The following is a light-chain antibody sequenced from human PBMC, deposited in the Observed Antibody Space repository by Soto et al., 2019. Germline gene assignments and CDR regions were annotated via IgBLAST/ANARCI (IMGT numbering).Light chain of an antibody. CDR1: NIESKS. CDR3: QVWDTISDHYV. J-gene: IGLJ1*01. Sequence: SYELTQPPSVSVAPGQTAMITCGGNNIESKSVHWYQQRPGQAPVLVIYVDSDRPSGIPDRFSASTSGNTAALTISRVEAGDEADYYCQVWDTISDHYVFGSGTKVTV. V-gene: IGLV3-21*02. CDR2: VDS.